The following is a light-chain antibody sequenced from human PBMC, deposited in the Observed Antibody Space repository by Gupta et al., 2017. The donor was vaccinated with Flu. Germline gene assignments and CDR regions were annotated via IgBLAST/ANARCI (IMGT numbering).Light chain of an antibody. CDR1: QSLLHSNGYNY. CDR3: RQALQTPGT. V-gene: IGKV2-28*01. J-gene: IGKJ1*01. CDR2: LVS. Sequence: DIVMTQSPLSLPVTPGEPASISCRSSQSLLHSNGYNYLDWYLQKPGQSPRLLIYLVSNRASGVPDRFSGSGSGTDFTLKISRVEAEDVGVYYCRQALQTPGTFGQGTKVEIK.